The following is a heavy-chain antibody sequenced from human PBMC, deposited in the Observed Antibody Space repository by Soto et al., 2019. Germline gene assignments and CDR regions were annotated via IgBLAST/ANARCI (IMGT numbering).Heavy chain of an antibody. D-gene: IGHD2-2*01. CDR1: GGTFSSYA. V-gene: IGHV1-69*13. CDR3: ARYLGAEYQMIRWFDP. J-gene: IGHJ5*02. CDR2: IIPIFGTA. Sequence: ASVKVSCKASGGTFSSYAISWVRQAPGQGLEWMGGIIPIFGTANYAQKFQGRVTITADESTSTAYMELSSLRSEDTAVYYCARYLGAEYQMIRWFDPWGQGTLVTVSS.